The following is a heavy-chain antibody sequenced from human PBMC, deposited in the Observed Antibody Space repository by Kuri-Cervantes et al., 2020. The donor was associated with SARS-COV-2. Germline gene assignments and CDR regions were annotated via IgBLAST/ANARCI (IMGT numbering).Heavy chain of an antibody. D-gene: IGHD2-2*03. CDR3: AKDLGVDIVVVPAAVVDY. V-gene: IGHV3-23*01. CDR2: ISGSGGST. Sequence: GESLKISCAASGFTFSSYAMSWVRQAPGKGLEWVSAISGSGGSTYYADSVKGRFTISRDNSKNTLYLQMNSLRAEDTAVYYCAKDLGVDIVVVPAAVVDYWGQGTLVTVSS. J-gene: IGHJ4*02. CDR1: GFTFSSYA.